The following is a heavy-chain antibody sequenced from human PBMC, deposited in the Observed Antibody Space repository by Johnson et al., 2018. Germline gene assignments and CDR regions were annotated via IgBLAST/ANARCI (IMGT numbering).Heavy chain of an antibody. D-gene: IGHD5-24*01. CDR3: ARMETHSDGLSYAGYYSYYYMDV. V-gene: IGHV3-13*01. J-gene: IGHJ6*03. CDR1: GFTFSTYA. CDR2: ISTSGDT. Sequence: VQLVESGGGLVQPGGSLRVSCTASGFTFSTYAMHWVRQTAGKDLEWISGISTSGDTHYPGSVQGRFTIPSENVKNSLYLQMNSLRAGDTAVYYCARMETHSDGLSYAGYYSYYYMDVWGKGTTVTVSS.